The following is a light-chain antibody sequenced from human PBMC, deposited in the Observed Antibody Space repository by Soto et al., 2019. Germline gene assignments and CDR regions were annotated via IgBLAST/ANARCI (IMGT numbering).Light chain of an antibody. J-gene: IGKJ4*01. Sequence: EIVLTQSPAILSLSPGERATLSCRASQSISRFVAWFQQKPGHSPRLLIYDASNRATGTPARFSGSGSGTDFTLTISSLEPEDFAVYYCQQRGNWPLTFGEGTKLEIK. CDR1: QSISRF. CDR2: DAS. CDR3: QQRGNWPLT. V-gene: IGKV3-11*01.